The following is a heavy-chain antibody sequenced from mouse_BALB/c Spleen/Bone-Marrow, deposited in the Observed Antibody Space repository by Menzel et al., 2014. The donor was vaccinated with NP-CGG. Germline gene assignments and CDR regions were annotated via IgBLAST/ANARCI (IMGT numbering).Heavy chain of an antibody. Sequence: EVQLVESGGGLVKPGGSLKLSCAASGFTFSDYYMYWVRQTPEKRLEWVATISDGGSYTYYPDSVKGRFTISRDNAKNNLYLQMSSLKSEDTAMYYCERDYDYAMDYWGQGTSVTVSS. J-gene: IGHJ4*01. D-gene: IGHD2-12*01. CDR2: ISDGGSYT. CDR1: GFTFSDYY. V-gene: IGHV5-4*02. CDR3: ERDYDYAMDY.